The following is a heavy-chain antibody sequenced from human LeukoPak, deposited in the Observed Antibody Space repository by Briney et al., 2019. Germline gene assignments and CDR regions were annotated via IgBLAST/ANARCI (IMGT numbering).Heavy chain of an antibody. CDR2: IRQDGSGQ. CDR1: GFTFSSYY. V-gene: IGHV3-7*01. Sequence: GGSLRLSCAASGFTFSSYYMSWVGQAPGKGLEWVANIRQDGSGQFYADSVKGRFTISRDNAKNSLYLQMDSLRVEDTAVYYCGRWLYNSGWAIDYWGQGTLVTVSS. J-gene: IGHJ4*02. CDR3: GRWLYNSGWAIDY. D-gene: IGHD6-19*01.